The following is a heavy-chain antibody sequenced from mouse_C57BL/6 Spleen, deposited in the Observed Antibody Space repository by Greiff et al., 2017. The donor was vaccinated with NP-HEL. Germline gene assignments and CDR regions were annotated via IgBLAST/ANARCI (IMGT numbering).Heavy chain of an antibody. CDR1: GYAFSSYW. CDR2: IYPGDGDT. D-gene: IGHD3-2*02. CDR3: ARDSSGYDYAMDY. J-gene: IGHJ4*01. Sequence: VQLVESGAELVKPGASVKISCKASGYAFSSYWMNWVKQRPGKGLEWIGQIYPGDGDTNYNGKFKGKATLTADKSSSTAYMQLSSLTSEDSAVYFCARDSSGYDYAMDYWGQGTSVTVSS. V-gene: IGHV1-80*01.